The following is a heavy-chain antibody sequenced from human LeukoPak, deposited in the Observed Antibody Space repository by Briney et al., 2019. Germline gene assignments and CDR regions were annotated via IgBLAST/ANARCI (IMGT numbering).Heavy chain of an antibody. CDR3: ARHYRKKNWFFDL. V-gene: IGHV4-4*07. CDR1: GGSISSYY. CDR2: IYTSGST. Sequence: SETLSLTCTVSGGSISSYYWSWIRQPAGKGLEWIGRIYTSGSTNYNPSLKSRVTMSVDTSKNQFSLNLISVTAADTALYYCARHYRKKNWFFDLWGRGTLVTVSS. D-gene: IGHD3-10*01. J-gene: IGHJ2*01.